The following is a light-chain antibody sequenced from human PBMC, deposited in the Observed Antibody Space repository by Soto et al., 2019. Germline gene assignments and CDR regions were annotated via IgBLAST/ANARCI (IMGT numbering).Light chain of an antibody. Sequence: ALTQPASVSGSPGHSIPISCTGTSSDVGGYKYVSWYQQHPDKAPKLIIFEVSNRPSGISSRFSGSKSGNTASLTISGLQAEDEADYYCASYTSSSTSVIFGRGTKVTVL. J-gene: IGLJ6*01. CDR3: ASYTSSSTSVI. V-gene: IGLV2-14*01. CDR1: SSDVGGYKY. CDR2: EVS.